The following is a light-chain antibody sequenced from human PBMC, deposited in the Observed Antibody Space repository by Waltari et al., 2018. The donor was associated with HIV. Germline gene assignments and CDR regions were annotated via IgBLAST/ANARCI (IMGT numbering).Light chain of an antibody. CDR1: TSDIGNNH. J-gene: IGLJ2*01. CDR2: KND. Sequence: QSVLTQTPSASGTPGQRVTISCSGSTSDIGNNHVYWFQQFPGTPPTVLIYKNDQRPSWVSDRFSASKSGTSASLAISGLRTEDESDFYCAAWDDIRSGWIFGGGTKLTVL. CDR3: AAWDDIRSGWI. V-gene: IGLV1-47*01.